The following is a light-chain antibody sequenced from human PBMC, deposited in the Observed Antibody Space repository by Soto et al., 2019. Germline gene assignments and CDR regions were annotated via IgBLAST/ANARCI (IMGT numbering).Light chain of an antibody. CDR1: SSDVGAYDY. V-gene: IGLV2-14*03. Sequence: QSALSQPGTECGSPGPPINISSTGTSSDVGAYDYVSWFQQYPGKAPKLMIYDVTDRPSGVSDRFFGSKSGNTASLTISGLQAEDEADYYCNSFTCGSTPYVFGTRTKVTVL. CDR3: NSFTCGSTPYV. J-gene: IGLJ1*01. CDR2: DVT.